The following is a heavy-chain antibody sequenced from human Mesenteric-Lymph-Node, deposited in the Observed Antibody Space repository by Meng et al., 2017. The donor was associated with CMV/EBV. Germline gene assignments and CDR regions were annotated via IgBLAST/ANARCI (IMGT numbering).Heavy chain of an antibody. D-gene: IGHD6-13*01. CDR2: INPNRGGT. Sequence: IHWVRQAAGERLEWMGGINPNRGGTNYAQKFQGRVTMTRDTSISTAYMELSRLRSDDTAVYYCARQGYSSSWYQLDWFDPWGQGTLVTVSS. CDR3: ARQGYSSSWYQLDWFDP. J-gene: IGHJ5*02. V-gene: IGHV1-2*02.